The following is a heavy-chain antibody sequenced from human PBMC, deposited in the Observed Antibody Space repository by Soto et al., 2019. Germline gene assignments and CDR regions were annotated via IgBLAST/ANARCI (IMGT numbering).Heavy chain of an antibody. CDR3: GKGEYYSLFDI. D-gene: IGHD3-16*01. CDR1: GFSFSSYA. V-gene: IGHV3-23*01. CDR2: ISGSGGRT. Sequence: LRLSCVASGFSFSSYAMSWVRQTPGKGLEWVSGISGSGGRTYYADSVKGGFTIFRDNSINTLSLQMHILSVADTAVYFGGKGEYYSLFDIWDQGTMVAVSS. J-gene: IGHJ3*02.